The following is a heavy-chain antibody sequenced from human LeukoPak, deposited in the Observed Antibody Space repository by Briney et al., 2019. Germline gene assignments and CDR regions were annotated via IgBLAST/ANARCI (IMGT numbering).Heavy chain of an antibody. D-gene: IGHD3-22*01. Sequence: GASVKVSCKASGYTLTGYLMHWVRQAPGQGREWMGGINPNSGGTNYAQRFQGRVTMTRDTSLSTAYTGLRGLRAEDTGLYYSVRVDDRGHYYHSSGPRKLFDYWGQGTLVTVSS. CDR2: INPNSGGT. J-gene: IGHJ4*02. V-gene: IGHV1-2*02. CDR3: VRVDDRGHYYHSSGPRKLFDY. CDR1: GYTLTGYL.